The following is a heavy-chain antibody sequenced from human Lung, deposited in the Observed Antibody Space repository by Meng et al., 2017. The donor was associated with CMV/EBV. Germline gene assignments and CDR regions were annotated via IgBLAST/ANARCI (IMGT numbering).Heavy chain of an antibody. Sequence: SCAASGFTFDDYGMSWVRQVPGKGPEWVSGIRWNGETTAYADSVGGRFTISRDNAKKSLHLQMNSLRAEDTALYYCARAVGPTIVDALDIWGQGTXVTVSS. CDR1: GFTFDDYG. J-gene: IGHJ3*02. V-gene: IGHV3-20*04. CDR3: ARAVGPTIVDALDI. CDR2: IRWNGETT. D-gene: IGHD1-26*01.